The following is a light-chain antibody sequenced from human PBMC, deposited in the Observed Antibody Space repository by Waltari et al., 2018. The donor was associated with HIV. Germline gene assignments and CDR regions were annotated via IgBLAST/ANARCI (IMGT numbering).Light chain of an antibody. CDR2: KDT. CDR3: QSEDRSATYVI. J-gene: IGLJ2*01. V-gene: IGLV3-25*03. Sequence: SSELPQPPSASLFPGQTARLTCSEHALPQPHPHWYQQKPGQAPLLVIYKDTDRPSGIPERFSGSSSGTTVTLTISGVQAEDEADYYCQSEDRSATYVIFGGGTKLTVL. CDR1: ALPQPH.